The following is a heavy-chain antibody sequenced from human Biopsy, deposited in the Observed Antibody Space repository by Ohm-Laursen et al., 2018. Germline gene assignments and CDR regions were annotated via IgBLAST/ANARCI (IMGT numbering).Heavy chain of an antibody. J-gene: IGHJ4*02. CDR3: VKDRRYVAADSSGYDY. D-gene: IGHD2-15*01. Sequence: SLSACCAASGFTFHDFAMHWLGAVAGKGLEWVSGITWPSGFTGYADSVKGRFIISRDNAKNTLFLQMNNLRAEDAAHYYCVKDRRYVAADSSGYDYWGQGTLVTVSS. CDR1: GFTFHDFA. CDR2: ITWPSGFT. V-gene: IGHV3-9*01.